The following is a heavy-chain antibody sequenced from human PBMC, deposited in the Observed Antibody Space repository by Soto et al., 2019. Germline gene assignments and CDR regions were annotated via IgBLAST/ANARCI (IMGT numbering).Heavy chain of an antibody. Sequence: SVKVSCKASGGTFSSYTIIWVRQAPGQGLEWMGRIIPILGIANYAQKFQGRVTITADKSTSTAYMELSSLRSEDTAVYYCARVRNDFWVIDYWGQGTLVTVSS. CDR1: GGTFSSYT. CDR3: ARVRNDFWVIDY. V-gene: IGHV1-69*02. CDR2: IIPILGIA. D-gene: IGHD3-3*01. J-gene: IGHJ4*02.